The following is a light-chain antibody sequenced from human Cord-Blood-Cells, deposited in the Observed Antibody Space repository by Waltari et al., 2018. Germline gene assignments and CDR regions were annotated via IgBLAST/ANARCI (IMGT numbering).Light chain of an antibody. Sequence: QSSLTRTASVSGCPGPSITLPCTESSTDVGSYNLVSWYQQHPGKAPKLMIYEGSKRPSGVSNRFSGSKSGNTASLTISGLQAEDEADYYCCSYAGSSTSWVFGGGTKLTVL. CDR2: EGS. CDR3: CSYAGSSTSWV. V-gene: IGLV2-23*01. CDR1: STDVGSYNL. J-gene: IGLJ3*02.